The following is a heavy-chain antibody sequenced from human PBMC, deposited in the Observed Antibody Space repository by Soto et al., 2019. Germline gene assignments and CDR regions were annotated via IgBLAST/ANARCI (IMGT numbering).Heavy chain of an antibody. D-gene: IGHD6-19*01. CDR1: GFTFNNFG. J-gene: IGHJ5*02. CDR3: ARGYSSGWYSWFDP. V-gene: IGHV3-48*01. CDR2: ISSSSSTI. Sequence: EVQLVESGGGLVQPGGSLRLSCAASGFTFNNFGMNWVRQAPGKGLEWVSYISSSSSTIYYADSVKGRFTISRDNAKNSLYLEMGSLRAGDTAVYYCARGYSSGWYSWFDPWGQGTLVTVSS.